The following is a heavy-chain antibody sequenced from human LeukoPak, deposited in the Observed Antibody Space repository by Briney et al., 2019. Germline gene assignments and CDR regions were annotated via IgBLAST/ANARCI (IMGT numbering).Heavy chain of an antibody. J-gene: IGHJ4*02. V-gene: IGHV1-46*01. CDR3: ARDKAFRWGYSSGWYFFDY. CDR1: GYTFTSYY. CDR2: INPSGGST. Sequence: GASVKVSCKASGYTFTSYYMHWVRQAPGQGLEWMGIINPSGGSTSYAQKFQGRVTMTRDTSTSTVYMELSSLRSEDTAVYYCARDKAFRWGYSSGWYFFDYWGQGTLVTVSS. D-gene: IGHD6-19*01.